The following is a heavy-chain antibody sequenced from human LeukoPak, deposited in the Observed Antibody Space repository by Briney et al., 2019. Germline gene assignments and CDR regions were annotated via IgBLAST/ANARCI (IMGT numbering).Heavy chain of an antibody. CDR2: ISGSGGST. J-gene: IGHJ4*02. CDR1: GFTVSSNE. Sequence: GGSLRLSCAASGFTVSSNEMSWVRQAPGKGLEWVSAISGSGGSTYYADSVKGRFTISRDSSKSTLYLQINSLRAEDTAVYYCAKLPYYYDSSGYYTEDYWGQGTLVTVSS. D-gene: IGHD3-22*01. CDR3: AKLPYYYDSSGYYTEDY. V-gene: IGHV3-23*01.